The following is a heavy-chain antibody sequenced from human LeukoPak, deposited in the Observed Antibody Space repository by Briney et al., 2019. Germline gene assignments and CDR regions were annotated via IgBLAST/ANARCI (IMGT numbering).Heavy chain of an antibody. V-gene: IGHV4-34*01. CDR2: INHSGST. CDR1: GGSFSGYY. Sequence: PSETLSLTCAVYGGSFSGYYWSWIRQPPGKGLEWIGEINHSGSTNYNPSLKSRVTISVDTSKNQFSLKLSSVTAADTAVYYCARVRVSSWKGYCSGGSCYRYNWFDPWGQGTLVTVSS. CDR3: ARVRVSSWKGYCSGGSCYRYNWFDP. D-gene: IGHD2-15*01. J-gene: IGHJ5*02.